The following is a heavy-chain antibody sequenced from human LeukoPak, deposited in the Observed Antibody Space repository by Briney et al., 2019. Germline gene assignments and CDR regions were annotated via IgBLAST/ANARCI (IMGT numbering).Heavy chain of an antibody. D-gene: IGHD2-15*01. J-gene: IGHJ4*02. CDR2: ISGSGGST. CDR3: ASLVVVAATEDY. V-gene: IGHV3-23*01. Sequence: GGSLRLSCAASGFTFSSYAMSWVRQAPGKGMEWVSDISGSGGSTYYADSVKGRLTISRDNAKNTLYLQMNSLRAEDTAVYYCASLVVVAATEDYWGQGTLVTVSS. CDR1: GFTFSSYA.